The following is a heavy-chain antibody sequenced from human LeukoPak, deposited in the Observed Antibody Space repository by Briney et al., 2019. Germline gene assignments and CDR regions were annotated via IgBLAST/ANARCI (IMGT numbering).Heavy chain of an antibody. CDR1: GGTFSSYA. Sequence: ASVKVSRKASGGTFSSYAISWVRQAPGPGLEWKGGTFPIIGTANYAQKFQGRVTITTDESTSTAYMELSSLRSEDTAVYHCARGRYYYDSSGYYYRADYWGQGTLVTVSS. CDR2: TFPIIGTA. CDR3: ARGRYYYDSSGYYYRADY. J-gene: IGHJ4*02. V-gene: IGHV1-69*05. D-gene: IGHD3-22*01.